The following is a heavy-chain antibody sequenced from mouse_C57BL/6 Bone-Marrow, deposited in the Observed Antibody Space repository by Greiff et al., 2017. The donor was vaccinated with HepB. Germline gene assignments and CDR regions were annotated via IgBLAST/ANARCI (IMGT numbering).Heavy chain of an antibody. V-gene: IGHV5-4*01. CDR2: ISDGGSYT. CDR3: ARDHYGSSTWYFDV. CDR1: GFTFSSYA. D-gene: IGHD1-1*01. J-gene: IGHJ1*03. Sequence: EVKLVESGGGLVKPGGSLKLSCAASGFTFSSYAMSWVRQTPEKRLEWVATISDGGSYTYYPDNVKGRFTISRDNAKNNLYLQMSHLKSEDTAMYYCARDHYGSSTWYFDVWGTGTTVTVSS.